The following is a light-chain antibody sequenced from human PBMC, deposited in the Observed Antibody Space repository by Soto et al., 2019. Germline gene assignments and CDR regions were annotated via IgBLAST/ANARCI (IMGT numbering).Light chain of an antibody. Sequence: IVMTRSPATLSFSPGQRATRSCTPSQSVSRNYLAWYQQKPGQPPRLLIYATSTRATGIPDRFSGSGSGTDFTLTISRLEPEDFAVYYCQQYDSSSGTFGQGTKVDIK. CDR2: ATS. J-gene: IGKJ1*01. CDR3: QQYDSSSGT. V-gene: IGKV3-20*01. CDR1: QSVSRNY.